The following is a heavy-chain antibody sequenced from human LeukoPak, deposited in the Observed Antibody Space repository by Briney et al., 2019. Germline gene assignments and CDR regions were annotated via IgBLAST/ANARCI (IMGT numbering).Heavy chain of an antibody. CDR1: GFTFSTYT. CDR3: AKDRAGTPWAD. J-gene: IGHJ4*02. V-gene: IGHV3-23*01. CDR2: IDGRSVDT. D-gene: IGHD1-1*01. Sequence: GGSLRLSCAASGFTFSTYTMTWVRQAPGKGLECVSTIDGRSVDTYYADSVKGRFTISRDNSRNTVYLQMNSLGAEDTAVYYCAKDRAGTPWADWGQGTLVTVSS.